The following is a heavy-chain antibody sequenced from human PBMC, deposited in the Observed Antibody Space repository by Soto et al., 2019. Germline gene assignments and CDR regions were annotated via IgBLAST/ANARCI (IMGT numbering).Heavy chain of an antibody. Sequence: QVHLQESGPGLVKPSETLSLTCSVSGASLSHFFWHWIRQPPGKGLEWIASFYYSGSTKYNPSLQSRVTISADTSNNHFSRKMTSVTAADTAVYYCVRIAAAGTTGGQGTLVTVSS. CDR1: GASLSHFF. CDR2: FYYSGST. V-gene: IGHV4-59*01. CDR3: VRIAAAGTT. J-gene: IGHJ4*02. D-gene: IGHD6-25*01.